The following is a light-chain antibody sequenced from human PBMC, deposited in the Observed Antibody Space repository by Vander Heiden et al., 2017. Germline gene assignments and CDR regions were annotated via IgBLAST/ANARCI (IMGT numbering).Light chain of an antibody. CDR1: QGISSA. Sequence: AIQFTHSPSSLSPSVGDRVTITCRASQGISSALAWYQQKPGRAPKLLIYDASSLEGEAPSRFSGSGSGTDFTLIISSLQPEDLATYYCQQFNSYPLTFGGGTKVEIK. CDR3: QQFNSYPLT. V-gene: IGKV1-13*02. CDR2: DAS. J-gene: IGKJ4*01.